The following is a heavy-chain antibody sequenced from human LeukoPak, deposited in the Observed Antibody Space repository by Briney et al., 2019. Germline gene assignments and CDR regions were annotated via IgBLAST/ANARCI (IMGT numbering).Heavy chain of an antibody. V-gene: IGHV3-7*01. CDR2: IKQDGTEK. Sequence: GGSLRLSCAASGFTFSSYAMSWVRQAPGKGLEWVANIKQDGTEKYYVDSVKGRFTISRDNAKNSLYLQMNSLRAEDTAVYYCARYSSGWAPYYYMDVWGKGTTVTVSS. CDR3: ARYSSGWAPYYYMDV. D-gene: IGHD6-19*01. CDR1: GFTFSSYA. J-gene: IGHJ6*03.